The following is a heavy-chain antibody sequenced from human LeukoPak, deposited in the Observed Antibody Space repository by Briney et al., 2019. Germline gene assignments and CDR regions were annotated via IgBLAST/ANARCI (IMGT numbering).Heavy chain of an antibody. CDR2: VKKDASEK. V-gene: IGHV3-7*01. J-gene: IGHJ4*02. Sequence: GGSLRLSCAASGFTFSNNWMTWVRQAPGKGLEWVASVKKDASEKYYVDSVKGRFTISRDNAKNSLYLQMSSLRVEDTAVYYCARGWYTSSPTHFDYWGQGTLVSVSS. CDR1: GFTFSNNW. CDR3: ARGWYTSSPTHFDY. D-gene: IGHD6-13*01.